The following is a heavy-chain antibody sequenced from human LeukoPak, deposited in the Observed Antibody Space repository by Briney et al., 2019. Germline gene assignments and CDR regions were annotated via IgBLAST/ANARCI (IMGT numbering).Heavy chain of an antibody. Sequence: GGSLRLSCAASGFTFSSYAMNWVRQAPGKGLEWVSAISGSGGNTYYADSVKGRFTISRDNSKNTLYLQMNSLRAEDTAVYYCARGDDYNFFDYWGQGTLVTVSS. D-gene: IGHD5-24*01. J-gene: IGHJ4*02. CDR1: GFTFSSYA. CDR2: ISGSGGNT. V-gene: IGHV3-23*01. CDR3: ARGDDYNFFDY.